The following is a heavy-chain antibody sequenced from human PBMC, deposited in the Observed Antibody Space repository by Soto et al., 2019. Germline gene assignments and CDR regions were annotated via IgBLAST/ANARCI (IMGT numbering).Heavy chain of an antibody. J-gene: IGHJ5*01. CDR3: ATVIPPNHDTLTCPWGGINWFEP. CDR2: FEPEDGET. CDR1: GYTLTELS. D-gene: IGHD3-9*01. Sequence: GASVKVSCKVSGYTLTELSMHWVRQAPGKGLEWMGGFEPEDGETIYAQKFQGRVTMTEDTSTDTAYMELSSLRSKDTAVYYCATVIPPNHDTLTCPWGGINWFEPLGPGALEAVSS. V-gene: IGHV1-24*01.